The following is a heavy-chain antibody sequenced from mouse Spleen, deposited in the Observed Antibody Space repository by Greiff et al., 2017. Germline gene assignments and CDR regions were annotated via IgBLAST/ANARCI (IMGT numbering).Heavy chain of an antibody. D-gene: IGHD4-1*01. CDR2: ISNGGGST. CDR1: GFTFSDYY. CDR3: ARHGRMSDMDY. Sequence: EVKLVESGGGLVQPGGSLKLSCAASGFTFSDYYMHWVRQTPEKRLEWVAYISNGGGSTYYPDTVKGRFTISRDNAKNTLYLQMSRLKSEDTAMYYCARHGRMSDMDYWGQGTSVTVSS. J-gene: IGHJ4*01. V-gene: IGHV5-12*01.